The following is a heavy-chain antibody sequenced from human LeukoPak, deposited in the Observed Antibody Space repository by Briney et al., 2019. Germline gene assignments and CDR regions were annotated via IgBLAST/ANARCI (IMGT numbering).Heavy chain of an antibody. CDR3: ATFTDTPAFDY. J-gene: IGHJ4*02. CDR1: GFTFSDYY. Sequence: KAGGSLRLSCAASGFTFSDYYMSWIRQAPGKGLEWVSYISSSGSTIYYADSVKGRFTISRDNAKSSLYLQMNSLRAEDTAVYYCATFTDTPAFDYWGQGTLVTVSS. V-gene: IGHV3-11*04. D-gene: IGHD2-15*01. CDR2: ISSSGSTI.